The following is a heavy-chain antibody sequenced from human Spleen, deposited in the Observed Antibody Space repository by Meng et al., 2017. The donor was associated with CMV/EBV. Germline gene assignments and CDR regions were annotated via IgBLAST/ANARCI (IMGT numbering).Heavy chain of an antibody. D-gene: IGHD3-3*01. V-gene: IGHV3-23*01. CDR3: AREVAIFGVPLGGMDV. CDR2: ITGGDAST. Sequence: ESLKISCAGSGFTFSRYAMGWVRQAPGKGLEWVPAITGGDASTYYADSVKGRFTISRDNSKNTLYLQMSSLRAEDTAVYYCAREVAIFGVPLGGMDVWGQGTTVTVSS. CDR1: GFTFSRYA. J-gene: IGHJ6*02.